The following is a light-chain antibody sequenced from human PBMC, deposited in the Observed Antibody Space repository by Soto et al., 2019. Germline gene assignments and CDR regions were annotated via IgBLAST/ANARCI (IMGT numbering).Light chain of an antibody. CDR3: CSNAGNLEV. Sequence: QAVLNQPPSGFRAPGQSVTISCTGNSIDVGGYTYVACYQQLSGKAPKVMIYDVSKRPSGVPDRFSGSKSGNTASLTISGLQAEDEADYYCCSNAGNLEVFGTGTKVTVL. J-gene: IGLJ1*01. CDR2: DVS. V-gene: IGLV2-11*01. CDR1: SIDVGGYTY.